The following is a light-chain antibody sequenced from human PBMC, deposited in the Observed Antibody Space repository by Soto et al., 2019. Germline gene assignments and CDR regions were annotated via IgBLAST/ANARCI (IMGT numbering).Light chain of an antibody. V-gene: IGKV3-15*01. CDR1: QSVGSA. Sequence: EIVMTQSPATLSVSPGETATLSCRASQSVGSAVAWYQHKPGQAPRLLIVAASIRATGVPGRFSGGGSGTEFTLIISRLQSEDFAVYFCQQYKNWPPLTSGGGTTVEIK. CDR2: AAS. J-gene: IGKJ4*01. CDR3: QQYKNWPPLT.